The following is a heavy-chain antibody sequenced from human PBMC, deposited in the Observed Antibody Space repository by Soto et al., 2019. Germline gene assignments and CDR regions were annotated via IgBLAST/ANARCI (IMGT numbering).Heavy chain of an antibody. Sequence: QVQLVQSGAEVKKPGSSVKVSCKASGGTFSSYAISWVRKAPGEGLEWWGEIIPIFVTANYAQKFQGRVTITAYESTSTAYMELSSLRSEDTAVYYCARAFGEPPRPYYYYGMDVWGQGTTVTVSS. D-gene: IGHD3-10*01. CDR2: IIPIFVTA. J-gene: IGHJ6*02. CDR3: ARAFGEPPRPYYYYGMDV. CDR1: GGTFSSYA. V-gene: IGHV1-69*12.